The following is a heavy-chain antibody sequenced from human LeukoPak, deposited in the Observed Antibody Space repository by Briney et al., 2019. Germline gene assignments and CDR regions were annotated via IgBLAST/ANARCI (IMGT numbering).Heavy chain of an antibody. CDR1: GFTFSCYW. CDR2: IKQDGSEK. Sequence: TGGSLRLSCAASGFTFSCYWMSWVRQAPGKGLEWVANIKQDGSEKYYVDSVKGRFTISRDSAKNSLYLQVNSLRAEDTAVYYCASTTISPVGGMDVWGQGTTVTVSS. V-gene: IGHV3-7*05. CDR3: ASTTISPVGGMDV. J-gene: IGHJ6*02. D-gene: IGHD2/OR15-2a*01.